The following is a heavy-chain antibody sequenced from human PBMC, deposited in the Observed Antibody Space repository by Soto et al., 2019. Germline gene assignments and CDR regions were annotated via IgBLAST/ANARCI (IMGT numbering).Heavy chain of an antibody. D-gene: IGHD3-22*01. Sequence: PGGSLRLSCAASGFTFSSYGMHWVRQAPGKGLEWVAVIWYDGSNKYYADSVKGRFTISRDNSKNTLYLQMNSLRAEDTAVYYCARESGYYYDSSGYYYFDYWGQGTLVTVSS. V-gene: IGHV3-33*01. CDR3: ARESGYYYDSSGYYYFDY. J-gene: IGHJ4*02. CDR1: GFTFSSYG. CDR2: IWYDGSNK.